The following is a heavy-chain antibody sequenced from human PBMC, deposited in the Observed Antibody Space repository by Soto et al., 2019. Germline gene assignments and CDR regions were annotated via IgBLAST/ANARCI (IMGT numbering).Heavy chain of an antibody. Sequence: SETLSLTCAFSSFSIGSSNWWIWVRQPPGKGLEWIGEIYHSGSTNYNPSLKSRVTISVDKSKNQFSLKLSSVTAADTAVYYCARGRETFDYWGQGTLVTVSS. CDR2: IYHSGST. D-gene: IGHD1-26*01. J-gene: IGHJ4*02. V-gene: IGHV4-4*02. CDR1: SFSIGSSNW. CDR3: ARGRETFDY.